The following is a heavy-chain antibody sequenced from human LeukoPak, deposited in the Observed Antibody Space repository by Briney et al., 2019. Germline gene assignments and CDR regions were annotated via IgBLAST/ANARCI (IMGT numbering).Heavy chain of an antibody. CDR2: ISAYNGNT. D-gene: IGHD6-19*01. J-gene: IGHJ3*02. CDR3: ARQQWLVEAFDI. V-gene: IGHV1-18*01. Sequence: ASVRVSCKASGYTFSNFAISWVRQAPGQGLEWMGWISAYNGNTNYAQKLQGRVTMTTDTSTSTAYMELRSLRSDDTAVYYCARQQWLVEAFDIWGQGTMVTVSS. CDR1: GYTFSNFA.